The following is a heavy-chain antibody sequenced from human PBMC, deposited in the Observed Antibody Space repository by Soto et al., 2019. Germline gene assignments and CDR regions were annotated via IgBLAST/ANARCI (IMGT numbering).Heavy chain of an antibody. V-gene: IGHV5-51*01. CDR2: IYPGDSDT. Sequence: GESLKISCKGSGYTFSTYWIGWVRQMPGKGLEWMGIIYPGDSDTRYSPSFQGQVTISADKSISTAYLQWSSLKASDTAMYYCARHLRATPFDSWGQGTLVTVSS. CDR1: GYTFSTYW. J-gene: IGHJ4*02. CDR3: ARHLRATPFDS. D-gene: IGHD2-15*01.